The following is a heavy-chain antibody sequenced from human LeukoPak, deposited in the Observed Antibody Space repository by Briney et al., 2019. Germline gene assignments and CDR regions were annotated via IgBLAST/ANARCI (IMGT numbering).Heavy chain of an antibody. CDR1: GFTFSGSA. Sequence: PGGSLRLSCTASGFTFSGSAMHWVRQAPGKGLEWVSVIYRGDNTYYAASVKGRFTVSRDNSKNTLFLQMNSLRAEDTAVYYCAKDREGLSSGYDLEYFDYWGQGTLVTVSS. J-gene: IGHJ4*02. V-gene: IGHV3-53*01. D-gene: IGHD5-12*01. CDR2: IYRGDNT. CDR3: AKDREGLSSGYDLEYFDY.